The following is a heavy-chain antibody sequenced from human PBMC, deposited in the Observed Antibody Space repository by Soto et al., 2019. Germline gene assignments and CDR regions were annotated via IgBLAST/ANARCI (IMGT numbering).Heavy chain of an antibody. D-gene: IGHD2-15*01. CDR1: GASINSGDYY. CDR3: AGFSEVAATEINWFDP. J-gene: IGHJ5*02. Sequence: KASETLSLTCTVSGASINSGDYYWIWIRQPPGKGLEWIGYIYYSGSTYYNPSLKSRVTISVDTSKNQFSLKLSSVTAADTAVYYCAGFSEVAATEINWFDPWGQGTLVTVSS. V-gene: IGHV4-30-4*01. CDR2: IYYSGST.